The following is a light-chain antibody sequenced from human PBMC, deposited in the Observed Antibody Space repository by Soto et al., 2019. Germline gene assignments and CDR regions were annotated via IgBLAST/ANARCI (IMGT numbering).Light chain of an antibody. J-gene: IGKJ3*01. Sequence: DIQMTQSPSSLSASVGDRVTITCRASQGVRNDLGWYQQKPGKAPKRLIYAASSLQSGVPSRFSGSGSGTEFTLTISGLQPDDVATYYCQKCNIAPFTFGPGTKVDIK. V-gene: IGKV1-17*01. CDR1: QGVRND. CDR3: QKCNIAPFT. CDR2: AAS.